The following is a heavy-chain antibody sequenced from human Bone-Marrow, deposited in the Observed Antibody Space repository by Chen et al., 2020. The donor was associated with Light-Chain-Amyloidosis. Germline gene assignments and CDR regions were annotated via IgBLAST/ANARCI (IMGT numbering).Heavy chain of an antibody. J-gene: IGHJ4*02. CDR2: IYPDDSDA. CDR1: GYTFPNYW. CDR3: ARRRDGYNFDY. D-gene: IGHD5-12*01. Sequence: VKKPGESLKISCKGSGYTFPNYWIGWVRQMPGKGLEWMGVIYPDDSDARNSPSFEGQVTISADKSITTAYLQWRSLKASDTAMYYCARRRDGYNFDYWGQGTLVTVSS. V-gene: IGHV5-51*01.